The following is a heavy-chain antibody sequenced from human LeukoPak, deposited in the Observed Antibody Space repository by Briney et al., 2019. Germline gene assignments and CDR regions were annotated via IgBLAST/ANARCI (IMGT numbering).Heavy chain of an antibody. CDR1: GFTFDDYA. V-gene: IGHV3-9*03. CDR3: AKGTRGGYSSSWYWFDP. D-gene: IGHD6-13*01. CDR2: ISWNSGSI. Sequence: PGGSLRLSCAASGFTFDDYAMHWVRQAPGKALEWVSSISWNSGSIGYAGSVKGRFTISRDNAMNSLYLQMNSLRAEDMALYYCAKGTRGGYSSSWYWFDPWGQGTLVTVSS. J-gene: IGHJ5*02.